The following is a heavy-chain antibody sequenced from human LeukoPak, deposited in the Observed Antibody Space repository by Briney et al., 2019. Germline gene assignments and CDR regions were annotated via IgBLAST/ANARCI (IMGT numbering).Heavy chain of an antibody. CDR3: ARGVYALDI. CDR1: GFTCSSYW. V-gene: IGHV3-7*03. Sequence: GGSLRLSCAASGFTCSSYWMTWVRQAPGKGLEWVANINEDGSEMYHVDSVKGRFTISRDNTKNSLFLQMNSLRAEDTAVYYCARGVYALDIWGQGTMVTVSS. J-gene: IGHJ3*02. CDR2: INEDGSEM.